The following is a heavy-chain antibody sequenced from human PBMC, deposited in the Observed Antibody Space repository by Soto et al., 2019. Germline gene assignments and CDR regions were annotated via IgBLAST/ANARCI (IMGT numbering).Heavy chain of an antibody. V-gene: IGHV1-8*01. Sequence: ASVKVSCKASGYTFTSYDINWVRQATGQGLEWMGWMNPNSGNTGYAQKFQGRVTMTRDTSISTAYMELSSLRSEDTAVYYCARGLFWVRDQYYMDVWGKGATVTVSS. D-gene: IGHD3-10*01. CDR3: ARGLFWVRDQYYMDV. CDR2: MNPNSGNT. CDR1: GYTFTSYD. J-gene: IGHJ6*03.